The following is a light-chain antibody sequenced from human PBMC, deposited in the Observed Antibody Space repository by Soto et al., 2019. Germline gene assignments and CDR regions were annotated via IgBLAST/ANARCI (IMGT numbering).Light chain of an antibody. J-gene: IGKJ5*01. CDR3: QQYGNSPIT. CDR1: ERIYSAY. CDR2: GTS. Sequence: EFGFTQAPGTLSLFRGERATLSCRASERIYSAYLGWYQQKPGQAPRLLIYGTSSRATGIPDRFSGSGSGTDFTLTISRLEPEDFAVYYCQQYGNSPITFGQGTRLEI. V-gene: IGKV3-20*01.